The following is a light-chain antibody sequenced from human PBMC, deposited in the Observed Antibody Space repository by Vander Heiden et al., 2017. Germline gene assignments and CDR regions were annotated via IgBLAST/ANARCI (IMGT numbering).Light chain of an antibody. CDR3: QHRCGWLPRT. CDR1: QSVSSY. V-gene: IGKV3-11*01. J-gene: IGKJ1*01. Sequence: EIVLTQSPAPLSLSPGEGATLSCRASQSVSSYLAWYQHKPGQAPRLLIYEASNRGTGVPARFSGSGFGTDFTLTISSLEPEDFAVYYCQHRCGWLPRTFGQGTKVEIK. CDR2: EAS.